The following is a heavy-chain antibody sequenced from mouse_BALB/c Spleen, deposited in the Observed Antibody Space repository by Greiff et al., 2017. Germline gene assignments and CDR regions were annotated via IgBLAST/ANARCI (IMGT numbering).Heavy chain of an antibody. CDR2: IDPSDSET. Sequence: VQLQQPGAELLKPGAPVKLSCKASGYTFTSYWMNWVKQRPGRGLEWIGRIDPSDSETHYNQKFKDKATLTVDKSSSTAYIQLSSLTSEDSAVYYCARGGDYAMDYWGQGTSVTVSS. J-gene: IGHJ4*01. V-gene: IGHV1-69*02. CDR1: GYTFTSYW. CDR3: ARGGDYAMDY.